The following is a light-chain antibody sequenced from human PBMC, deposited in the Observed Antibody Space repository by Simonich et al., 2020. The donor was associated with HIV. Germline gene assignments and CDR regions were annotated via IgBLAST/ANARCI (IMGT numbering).Light chain of an antibody. V-gene: IGKV4-1*01. J-gene: IGKJ2*01. Sequence: DIVMTQSPDSLAVSLGERATINCKSSQSVLYSSNNKNYFAWYQQKPAQPPKLLIFWASTRESGVPDRFSGSGSGTDFTLTISSLQAEDVAVYYCQQYYSTPPLYTFGQGTKLEIK. CDR1: QSVLYSSNNKNY. CDR3: QQYYSTPPLYT. CDR2: WAS.